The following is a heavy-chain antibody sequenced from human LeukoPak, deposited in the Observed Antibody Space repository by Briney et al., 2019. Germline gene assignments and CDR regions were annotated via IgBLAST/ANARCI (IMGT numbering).Heavy chain of an antibody. CDR1: GGSISGYY. J-gene: IGHJ4*02. D-gene: IGHD6-19*01. Sequence: SETLSLTCTVSGGSISGYYWSWIRQPPGKGLEWIGYIYYSGSTNYNPSLKSRVTISVDTSKNQFSLRLSSVTAADTAVYYCARDTAVAIPFDYWGQGTLVTVSS. V-gene: IGHV4-59*01. CDR3: ARDTAVAIPFDY. CDR2: IYYSGST.